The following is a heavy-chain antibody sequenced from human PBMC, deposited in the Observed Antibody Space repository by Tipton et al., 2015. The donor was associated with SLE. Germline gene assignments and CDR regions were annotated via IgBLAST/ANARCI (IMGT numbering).Heavy chain of an antibody. D-gene: IGHD3-16*01. CDR2: ISGYNGNT. J-gene: IGHJ6*03. CDR1: GYTFTSYC. CDR3: ARLGDWDFYYYMDV. V-gene: IGHV1-18*01. Sequence: GAEVKKPGASVKVSCKASGYTFTSYCITWVRQAPGQGLEWMGWISGYNGNTNYAQKLQGRVTMTTDTSTSTAYMELRSLRSDDTAVYYCARLGDWDFYYYMDVWGKGTTVTVSS.